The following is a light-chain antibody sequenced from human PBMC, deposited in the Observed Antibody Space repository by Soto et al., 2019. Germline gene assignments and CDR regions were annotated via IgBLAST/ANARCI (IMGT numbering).Light chain of an antibody. Sequence: QSALTQPASVSGSPGQSITISCTGTSSDVGAYNYVSWYQQHPGKAPKLVIYDVSNRPSGVSNRFSGSKSGNTASLTISGLQAEDEADYYCSSYPSSCTLVFGGGTKLPVL. J-gene: IGLJ2*01. CDR3: SSYPSSCTLV. CDR2: DVS. V-gene: IGLV2-14*01. CDR1: SSDVGAYNY.